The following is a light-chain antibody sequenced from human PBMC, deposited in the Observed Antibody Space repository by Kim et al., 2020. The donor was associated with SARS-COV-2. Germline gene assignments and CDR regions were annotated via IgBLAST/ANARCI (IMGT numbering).Light chain of an antibody. J-gene: IGLJ3*02. V-gene: IGLV3-27*01. CDR3: YSAADNNWL. Sequence: SVSPGQTARITCSGDVLAKRYALWFQQKPGQAPLLVIYKDSKRPSGIPERFSGSSSGTTVTLTISGAQVEDEADYYCYSAADNNWLFGGGTQLTVL. CDR2: KDS. CDR1: VLAKRY.